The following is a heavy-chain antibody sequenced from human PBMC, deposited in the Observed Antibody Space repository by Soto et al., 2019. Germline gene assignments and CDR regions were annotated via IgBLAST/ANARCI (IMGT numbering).Heavy chain of an antibody. D-gene: IGHD5-12*01. J-gene: IGHJ3*02. V-gene: IGHV3-13*01. Sequence: GSLRLSCAASGFTFSSYDMHWVRQATGKGLEWVSAIGTAGDTYYPGSVKGRFTISRENAKNSLYLQMNSLRAGDTAVYYCARGSYSGYDPASAFDIWGQGTMVTVSS. CDR1: GFTFSSYD. CDR3: ARGSYSGYDPASAFDI. CDR2: IGTAGDT.